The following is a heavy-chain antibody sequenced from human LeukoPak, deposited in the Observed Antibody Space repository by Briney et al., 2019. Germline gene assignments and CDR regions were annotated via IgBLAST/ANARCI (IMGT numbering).Heavy chain of an antibody. CDR3: ARDGTWFGELSFGY. V-gene: IGHV1-3*01. CDR2: INAGNGNT. CDR1: GYTLTSYA. Sequence: ASVKVSCKASGYTLTSYAMHWVRQAPGQRLEWMGWINAGNGNTKYSQKFQGRVTIARDTSASTAYMELSSLRSEDTAVYYCARDGTWFGELSFGYWGQGTLVTVSS. J-gene: IGHJ4*02. D-gene: IGHD3-10*01.